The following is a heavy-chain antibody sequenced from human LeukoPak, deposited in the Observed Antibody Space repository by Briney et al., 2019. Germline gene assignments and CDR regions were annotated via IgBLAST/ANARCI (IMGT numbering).Heavy chain of an antibody. CDR3: ALNSSSWYDY. CDR2: IYYSGST. D-gene: IGHD6-13*01. Sequence: SETLSLTCTVSGGSISSGGYYWSWIRQHPGKGLEWIGYIYYSGSTNYNPSLKSRVTISVDTSKNQFSLKLSSVTAADTAVYYCALNSSSWYDYWGQGTLVTVSS. V-gene: IGHV4-31*03. J-gene: IGHJ4*02. CDR1: GGSISSGGYY.